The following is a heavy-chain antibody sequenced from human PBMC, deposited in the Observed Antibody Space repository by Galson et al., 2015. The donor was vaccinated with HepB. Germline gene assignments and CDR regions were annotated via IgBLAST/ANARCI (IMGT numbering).Heavy chain of an antibody. CDR2: IYYSGST. J-gene: IGHJ4*02. V-gene: IGHV4-39*01. CDR1: GGSISSSSYY. Sequence: ETLSLTCTVSGGSISSSSYYWGWIRQPPGKGLEWIGSIYYSGSTYYNPSLKSRVTVSVDTSKNQFSLKLSSVTAADTAVYYCASLNGSYLTLDYWGQGTLVTVSS. CDR3: ASLNGSYLTLDY. D-gene: IGHD1-26*01.